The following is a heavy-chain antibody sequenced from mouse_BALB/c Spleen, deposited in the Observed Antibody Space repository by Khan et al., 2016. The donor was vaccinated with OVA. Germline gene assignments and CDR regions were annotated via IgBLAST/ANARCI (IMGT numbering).Heavy chain of an antibody. D-gene: IGHD2-5*01. CDR2: INTYTGEA. J-gene: IGHJ3*01. Sequence: QIQLVQSGPELKKPGETVKISCKASGYTLTNYGMNWVKQAPGKGLKWMGWINTYTGEATYADDFKGRFAFSLETSASTAYLQINNLKNEDTATXFCSRSNSNDWFAYWGQGTLVTVSA. V-gene: IGHV9-3-1*01. CDR3: SRSNSNDWFAY. CDR1: GYTLTNYG.